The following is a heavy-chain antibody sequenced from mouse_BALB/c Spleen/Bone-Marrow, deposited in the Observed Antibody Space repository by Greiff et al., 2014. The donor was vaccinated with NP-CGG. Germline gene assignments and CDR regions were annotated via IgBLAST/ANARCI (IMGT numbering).Heavy chain of an antibody. Sequence: DVMLVESGGGLVKPGGSLKLSCAASGFTFSSYAMSWVRQTPEKRLEWVASISRGGSTYYPDSVKGRFTISRDNARNILYVQMSSLRSEDTAMYYCAREVDGWYYFDYWGQGTTLTVSS. CDR2: ISRGGST. J-gene: IGHJ2*01. CDR1: GFTFSSYA. V-gene: IGHV5-6-5*01. D-gene: IGHD2-3*01. CDR3: AREVDGWYYFDY.